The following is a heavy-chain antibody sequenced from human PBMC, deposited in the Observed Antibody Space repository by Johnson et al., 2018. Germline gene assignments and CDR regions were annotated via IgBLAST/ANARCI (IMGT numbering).Heavy chain of an antibody. CDR2: ISWNGGTI. CDR3: VKVMLNFGGLRYAFDS. V-gene: IGHV3-9*01. J-gene: IGHJ3*02. D-gene: IGHD3-16*01. CDR1: GFTFDNYA. Sequence: QLVQSGGGLVQPGWSLRLSCSASGFTFDNYAMQWVRQVPGKGLEWVSGISWNGGTIAYADSVKGRFTISRDNAKNSLYLQMNSLGAEDTALYYCVKVMLNFGGLRYAFDSWGQGTVGTVSA.